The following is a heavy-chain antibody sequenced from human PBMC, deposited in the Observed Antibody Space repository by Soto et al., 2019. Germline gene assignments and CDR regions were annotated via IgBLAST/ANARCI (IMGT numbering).Heavy chain of an antibody. CDR1: GDSISSTNW. Sequence: SETLSLTCAVSGDSISSTNWWNWVRQPPGQGLEWIGEIHHSGSTNYNPSLKSRVTISVDKSKNQVSLKVNSVTAADTAVYYCTRVRQFCTRTSCYHDPWGQGTLVTVSS. J-gene: IGHJ5*02. CDR2: IHHSGST. V-gene: IGHV4-4*02. CDR3: TRVRQFCTRTSCYHDP. D-gene: IGHD2-2*01.